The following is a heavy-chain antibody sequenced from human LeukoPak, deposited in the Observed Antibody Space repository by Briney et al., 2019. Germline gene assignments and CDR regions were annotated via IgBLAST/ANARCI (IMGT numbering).Heavy chain of an antibody. CDR1: GYTFVAFY. D-gene: IGHD4-11*01. CDR2: INPNSGDT. J-gene: IGHJ3*02. V-gene: IGHV1-2*02. Sequence: ASVKVSCKASGYTFVAFYMQWLRQVPGQGLEWMGWINPNSGDTNYAQNFQGRVSMTRDTSTNTAYMELSGLRSDDTAVYYCARGESNPYDAFDIWGQGTMVTVSS. CDR3: ARGESNPYDAFDI.